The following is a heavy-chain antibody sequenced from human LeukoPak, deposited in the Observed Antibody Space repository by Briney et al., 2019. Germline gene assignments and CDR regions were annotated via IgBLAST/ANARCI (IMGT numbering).Heavy chain of an antibody. Sequence: TSETLSLTCTVSGGSISSYYWSWIRQPPGKGLEWIAYISDIGSINYNPSPKSRVTISLETSKNQFSLKLSSVTAADTAVYYCAGHHPRNTVDFWGQGTLVTVSS. CDR1: GGSISSYY. J-gene: IGHJ4*02. CDR2: ISDIGSI. CDR3: AGHHPRNTVDF. D-gene: IGHD2/OR15-2a*01. V-gene: IGHV4-59*08.